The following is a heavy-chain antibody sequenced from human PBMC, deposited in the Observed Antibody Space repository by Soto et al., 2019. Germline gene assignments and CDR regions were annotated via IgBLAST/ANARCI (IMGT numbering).Heavy chain of an antibody. CDR2: IIPIFGTA. Sequence: SVKVSCKASGGTFSSYAISWVRQAPGQGLEWMGGIIPIFGTANYAQKFQGRVTITVDESTSTAYMELSSLRSEDTAVYYCASPSGVAGRDYGMDVWGQGTTVTVSS. D-gene: IGHD3-10*01. V-gene: IGHV1-69*13. J-gene: IGHJ6*02. CDR1: GGTFSSYA. CDR3: ASPSGVAGRDYGMDV.